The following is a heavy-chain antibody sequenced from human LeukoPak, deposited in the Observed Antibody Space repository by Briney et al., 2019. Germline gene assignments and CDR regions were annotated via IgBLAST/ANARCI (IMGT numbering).Heavy chain of an antibody. V-gene: IGHV1-18*04. J-gene: IGHJ3*02. CDR1: GYTFTSHG. CDR2: ISAYNGNT. CDR3: AREYDILTNDAFDI. Sequence: ASVKVSCKASGYTFTSHGISWVRQAPGQGLEWMGWISAYNGNTNYAQKLQGRVTMTTDTSTSTAYMELRSLRSDDTAVYYCAREYDILTNDAFDIWGQGTMVSVSS. D-gene: IGHD3-9*01.